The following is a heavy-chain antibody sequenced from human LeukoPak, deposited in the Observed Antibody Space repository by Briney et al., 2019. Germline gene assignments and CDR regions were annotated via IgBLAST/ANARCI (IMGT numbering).Heavy chain of an antibody. Sequence: SPGGSLRLSCAASGFTFSSYSMNWVRQAPGKGLEWVSSITSSGSYTNYADSVKGRFTISRDNAKNSLYLQMNSLRAEDTAVYYCADRGSTMVWGVWGKGATVTISS. D-gene: IGHD3-10*01. CDR2: ITSSGSYT. J-gene: IGHJ6*04. CDR1: GFTFSSYS. CDR3: ADRGSTMVWGV. V-gene: IGHV3-21*01.